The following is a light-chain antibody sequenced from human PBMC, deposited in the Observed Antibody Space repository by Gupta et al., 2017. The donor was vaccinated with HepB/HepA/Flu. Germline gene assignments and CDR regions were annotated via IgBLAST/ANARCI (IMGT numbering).Light chain of an antibody. J-gene: IGKJ4*01. CDR1: QNVRTY. CDR3: QERSNWVT. Sequence: EIVLTQSPATLSLSPGERATLSCRASQNVRTYLAWYQQKPGQAPRLLIYDASTRATDIPAMCSGSGSGTDFTLTSSILDPEDGAVYYCQERSNWVTFGGGTKVEIK. CDR2: DAS. V-gene: IGKV3-11*01.